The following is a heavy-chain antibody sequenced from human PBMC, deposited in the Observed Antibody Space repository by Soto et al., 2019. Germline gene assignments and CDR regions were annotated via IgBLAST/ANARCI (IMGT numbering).Heavy chain of an antibody. CDR2: IIPIFGTA. J-gene: IGHJ4*02. Sequence: ASVKVSCKASGGTFSSYAISWVRQAPGQGLEWMGGIIPIFGTANYAQKFQGRVTITADESTSTAYMELSSLRSEDTAVYYCARDLGYYDSSGYQRDYWGQGTLVTVSS. D-gene: IGHD3-22*01. CDR1: GGTFSSYA. CDR3: ARDLGYYDSSGYQRDY. V-gene: IGHV1-69*13.